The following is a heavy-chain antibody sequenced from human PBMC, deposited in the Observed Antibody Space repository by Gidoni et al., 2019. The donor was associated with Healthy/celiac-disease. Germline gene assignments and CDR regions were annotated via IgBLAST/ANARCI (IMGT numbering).Heavy chain of an antibody. J-gene: IGHJ5*02. CDR2: IYEGGST. Sequence: QVQLQESGPGLVKPSQTLSLTCTVSGGSISSGDYYWSWIRQPPGKGLEWIGSIYEGGSTYYNPSLKSRVTISVDTSKNQFSLKLSSVTAADTAVYYCARDGSATGWFDPWGQGTLVTVSS. CDR1: GGSISSGDYY. V-gene: IGHV4-30-4*01. D-gene: IGHD1-26*01. CDR3: ARDGSATGWFDP.